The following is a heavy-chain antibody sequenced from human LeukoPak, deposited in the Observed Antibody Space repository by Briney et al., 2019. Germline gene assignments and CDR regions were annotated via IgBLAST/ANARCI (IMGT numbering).Heavy chain of an antibody. V-gene: IGHV3-23*01. J-gene: IGHJ4*02. CDR3: AKSSSSWYRFDY. CDR1: GFTFSGYA. CDR2: ISGSGGST. Sequence: GGSLRLSCAASGFTFSGYAMSWVRQAPGKGLEWVSAISGSGGSTYYAASVKGRFTISRDNSKNTLYLQMNSLGAEDTAVYYCAKSSSSWYRFDYWGQGTLVTVSS. D-gene: IGHD6-13*01.